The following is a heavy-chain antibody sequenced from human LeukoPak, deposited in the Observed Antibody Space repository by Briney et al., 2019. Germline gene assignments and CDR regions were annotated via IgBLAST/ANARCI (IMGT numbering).Heavy chain of an antibody. V-gene: IGHV3-9*01. Sequence: PGGSLRLSCAASGFTFDDYAMHWVRQAPGEGLEWVSGISWNSGSIGYADSVKGRFTISRDNAKNSLYLQMNSLRAEDTALYYCAKGRYSSSSGYFDYWGQGTLVTVSS. J-gene: IGHJ4*02. CDR1: GFTFDDYA. CDR2: ISWNSGSI. D-gene: IGHD6-13*01. CDR3: AKGRYSSSSGYFDY.